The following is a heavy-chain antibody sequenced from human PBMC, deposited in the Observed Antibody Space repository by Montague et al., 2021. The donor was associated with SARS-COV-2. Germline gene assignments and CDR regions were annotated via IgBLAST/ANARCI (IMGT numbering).Heavy chain of an antibody. CDR2: IYYSGST. Sequence: SETLSLTCSVSGDSISNYSWSWIRQSPGKGLEWIGYIYYSGSTKYNPSLASRVTISVDTSKNQVSLKLTSVTAADTAVYYCARHLRVTAVTSHMYHYAMDVWGQGTTVTVSS. J-gene: IGHJ6*02. CDR1: GDSISNYS. V-gene: IGHV4-59*08. D-gene: IGHD2-21*02. CDR3: ARHLRVTAVTSHMYHYAMDV.